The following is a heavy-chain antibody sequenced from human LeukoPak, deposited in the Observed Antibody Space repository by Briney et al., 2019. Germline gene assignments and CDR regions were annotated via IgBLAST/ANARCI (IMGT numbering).Heavy chain of an antibody. V-gene: IGHV4-34*01. J-gene: IGHJ6*02. CDR1: GGSFSGYY. CDR3: ARDKTIAVAGTPLGYYYYGMDV. Sequence: SETLSLTCAVYGGSFSGYYWSWIRQPPGKGLEWIGEINHSGSTNYNPSLKSRVTISVDTSKNQFSLKLSSVTAADTAVYYCARDKTIAVAGTPLGYYYYGMDVWGQGTTVTVS. D-gene: IGHD6-19*01. CDR2: INHSGST.